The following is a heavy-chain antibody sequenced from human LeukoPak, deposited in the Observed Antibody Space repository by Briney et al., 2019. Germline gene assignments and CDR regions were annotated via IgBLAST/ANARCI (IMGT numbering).Heavy chain of an antibody. J-gene: IGHJ4*02. CDR2: ISGYNGNT. D-gene: IGHD2-15*01. CDR1: GYTLPSYG. CDR3: AKDIHPGLGSGASCCFDY. V-gene: IGHV1-18*01. Sequence: ASVKVSCKPSGYTLPSYGIRWVRQAPGQALEGMGWISGYNGNTNYAQSLRGRVTMSTDTSTSTAYMELRNLRCDGTAVYYCAKDIHPGLGSGASCCFDYWGQGTLVTVSS.